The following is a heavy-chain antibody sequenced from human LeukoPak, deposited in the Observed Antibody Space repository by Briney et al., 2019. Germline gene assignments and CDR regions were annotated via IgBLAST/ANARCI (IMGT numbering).Heavy chain of an antibody. V-gene: IGHV3-48*02. CDR3: ARSGYSGYEFDH. D-gene: IGHD5-12*01. CDR1: GFTFSTYR. CDR2: ISSSSSIT. J-gene: IGHJ4*02. Sequence: GGSLRLSCAVSGFTFSTYRINWVSQAPGMGLEWVSYISSSSSITYYADSVKGRFTISRDNAKNSLFLQMDSLRDEDTAVYYCARSGYSGYEFDHWGQGTRVTVSS.